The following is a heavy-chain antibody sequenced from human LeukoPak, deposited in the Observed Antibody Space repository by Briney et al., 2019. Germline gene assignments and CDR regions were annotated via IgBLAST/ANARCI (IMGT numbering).Heavy chain of an antibody. J-gene: IGHJ6*02. Sequence: PGGSLRLSCAASGFTFSRYAMNWVRQAPGKGLEWVSYISTGGDNRFYADSLKGRFTVSRDNAKNSLFLQMDSLRAEDTAVYYCARSFCTSATCSKDHYYYVMDVWGQGTKVTVSS. CDR3: ARSFCTSATCSKDHYYYVMDV. CDR2: ISTGGDNR. CDR1: GFTFSRYA. D-gene: IGHD3/OR15-3a*01. V-gene: IGHV3-21*01.